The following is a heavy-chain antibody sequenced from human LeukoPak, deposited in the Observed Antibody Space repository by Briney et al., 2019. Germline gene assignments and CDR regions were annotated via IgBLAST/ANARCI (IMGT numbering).Heavy chain of an antibody. CDR1: GGSISSGSYY. Sequence: SQTLSLTCTVSGGSISSGSYYWSWIRQPAGKGLEWIGRIYTSGSTNYNPSLKSRFTISVDTSKNQFSLKLSSVTAADTAVYYCARDSEWLWLRYWGQGTLVTVSS. CDR2: IYTSGST. J-gene: IGHJ4*02. CDR3: ARDSEWLWLRY. V-gene: IGHV4-61*02. D-gene: IGHD5-18*01.